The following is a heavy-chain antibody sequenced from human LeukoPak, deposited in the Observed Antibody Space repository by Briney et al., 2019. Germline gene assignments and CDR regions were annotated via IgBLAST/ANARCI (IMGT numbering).Heavy chain of an antibody. J-gene: IGHJ3*02. CDR2: IYYSGST. D-gene: IGHD3-22*01. CDR3: VRYYYKSGGYSAAAFDI. Sequence: PSETLSLTCTVSGGSISSSSYYWGWIRQPPGKGLEWIGSIYYSGSTYYNPSLKSRVTLSLDGSRNQFSLKLSSVTAADTAVYYCVRYYYKSGGYSAAAFDIWGQGTMVTVSS. CDR1: GGSISSSSYY. V-gene: IGHV4-39*07.